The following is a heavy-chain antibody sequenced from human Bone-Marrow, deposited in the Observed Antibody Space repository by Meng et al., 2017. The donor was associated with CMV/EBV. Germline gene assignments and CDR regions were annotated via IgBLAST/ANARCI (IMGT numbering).Heavy chain of an antibody. J-gene: IGHJ4*02. CDR3: AREGSEMANDY. V-gene: IGHV1-69*04. Sequence: SVKVSCKPSGGTFSDFAIHWVRLAPGQGLEWMGRIIPYLDIEKSAQRFQDRVTISADKSTGTAYMELSRLRSEDTAIYYCAREGSEMANDYWGQGTLVTVSS. D-gene: IGHD5-24*01. CDR1: GGTFSDFA. CDR2: IIPYLDIE.